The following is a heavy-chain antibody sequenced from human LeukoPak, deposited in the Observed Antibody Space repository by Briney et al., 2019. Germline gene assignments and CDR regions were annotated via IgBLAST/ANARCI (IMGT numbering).Heavy chain of an antibody. CDR3: ARGLFGVVTPPRD. J-gene: IGHJ4*02. D-gene: IGHD3-3*01. CDR1: GFSFSDTW. V-gene: IGHV3-15*01. Sequence: GGSLRLSCVGSGFSFSDTWMSWVRQSPGKGLEWVGRIKSKTDGGTTDYAAPVKGRFTISRDTSKNTLYLQMNSLRPEDTAVYYCARGLFGVVTPPRDWGQGTLVTVSS. CDR2: IKSKTDGGTT.